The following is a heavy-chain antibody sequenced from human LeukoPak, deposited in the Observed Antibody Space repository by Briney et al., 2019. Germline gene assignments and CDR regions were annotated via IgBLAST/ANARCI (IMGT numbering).Heavy chain of an antibody. V-gene: IGHV3-30*18. CDR2: ISYDGSNK. Sequence: PGGSLRLSCAASGFTFSSYGMHWVRQAPGKGLEWVAVISYDGSNKYYADSVKGRFTISRDNSKNTLYLQMNSLRAEDTAVYYCAKDHITMVRGAPHYYMDVWGKGTTVTISS. CDR3: AKDHITMVRGAPHYYMDV. D-gene: IGHD3-10*01. CDR1: GFTFSSYG. J-gene: IGHJ6*03.